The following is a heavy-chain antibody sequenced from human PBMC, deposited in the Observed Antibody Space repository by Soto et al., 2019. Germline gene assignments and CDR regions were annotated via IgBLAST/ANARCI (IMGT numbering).Heavy chain of an antibody. J-gene: IGHJ4*02. CDR3: ARGADDLYCGGGSCYLYYFDY. D-gene: IGHD2-15*01. CDR1: GFTFSSYW. V-gene: IGHV3-7*01. CDR2: IKQDGSEK. Sequence: EVQLVESGGGLVQPGGSLRLSCAASGFTFSSYWMSWVRQAPGKGLEWVANIKQDGSEKYYVDSVKGRFTISRDNAKNSLYLQMNSLRAEDTAVYYCARGADDLYCGGGSCYLYYFDYWGQGTLVTVSS.